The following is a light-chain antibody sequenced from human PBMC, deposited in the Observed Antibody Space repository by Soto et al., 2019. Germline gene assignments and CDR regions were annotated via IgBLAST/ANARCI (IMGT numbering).Light chain of an antibody. J-gene: IGKJ5*01. CDR2: SAS. Sequence: DIQMTPSPSSLSASIGDRVTIVCRASQSVSTFLNWYQQKPGKAPKVLIYSASSLQSGIPSRFSGSGSGTDFTLTISSLQPEDFATYYCQQSYSTPPITFGQGTRLEIK. CDR3: QQSYSTPPIT. CDR1: QSVSTF. V-gene: IGKV1-39*01.